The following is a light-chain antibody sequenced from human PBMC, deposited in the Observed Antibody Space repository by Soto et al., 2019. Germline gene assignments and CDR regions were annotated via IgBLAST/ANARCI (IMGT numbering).Light chain of an antibody. CDR3: QQYSSVPVT. Sequence: DIVMTQSPDSLAVSLGERATINCKSSQSVLYSSNNKNYLAWYQQKPGQPPKLLIYWASTRDSGVPGRFSGSGSGTDFTLTISSLQAEDVAVYYCQQYSSVPVTFGGGTKVEIK. CDR1: QSVLYSSNNKNY. J-gene: IGKJ4*01. CDR2: WAS. V-gene: IGKV4-1*01.